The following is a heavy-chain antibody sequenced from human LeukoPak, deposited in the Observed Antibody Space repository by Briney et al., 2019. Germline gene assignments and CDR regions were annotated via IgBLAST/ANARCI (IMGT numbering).Heavy chain of an antibody. CDR2: IYYSGST. CDR1: GGSISSYY. D-gene: IGHD5-12*01. Sequence: SETLSLTCTVSGGSISSYYRSWIRQPPGKGLEWIGYIYYSGSTNYNPSLKSRVTISVDTSKNQFSLKLSSVTAADTAVYYCARQVHFSGYDPTYYYYYGMDVWGQGTTVTVSS. V-gene: IGHV4-59*08. CDR3: ARQVHFSGYDPTYYYYYGMDV. J-gene: IGHJ6*02.